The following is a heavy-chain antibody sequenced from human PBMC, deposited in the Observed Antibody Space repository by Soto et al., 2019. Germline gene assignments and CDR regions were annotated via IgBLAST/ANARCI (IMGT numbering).Heavy chain of an antibody. Sequence: GGSLRLSCAASGFTFSSYEMNWVRQAPGKGLEWVSYISSSGSTIYYADSVKGRFTISRDNAKNSLYLQMNSLRAEDTAVYYCEAEHVLRFLEWLSDPLQFDPWGQGPLATAS. CDR1: GFTFSSYE. J-gene: IGHJ5*02. CDR2: ISSSGSTI. D-gene: IGHD3-3*01. CDR3: EAEHVLRFLEWLSDPLQFDP. V-gene: IGHV3-48*03.